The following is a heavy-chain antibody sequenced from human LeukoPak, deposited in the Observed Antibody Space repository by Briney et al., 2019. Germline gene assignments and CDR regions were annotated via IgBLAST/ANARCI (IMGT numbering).Heavy chain of an antibody. CDR3: ARVYCSGGSCYPPYY. CDR2: IKQDGIEK. Sequence: GGSLRLSFAASGFTFSSYWMSWVRQAPGKGLEWVANIKQDGIEKYYVDSVKGRFNIYKGNAKNSLYLQMNSLRAEDTAVYYCARVYCSGGSCYPPYYWGQGTLVTVSS. CDR1: GFTFSSYW. D-gene: IGHD2-15*01. J-gene: IGHJ4*02. V-gene: IGHV3-7*01.